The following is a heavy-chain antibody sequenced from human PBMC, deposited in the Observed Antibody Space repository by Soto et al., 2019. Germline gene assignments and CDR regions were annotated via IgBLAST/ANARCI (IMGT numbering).Heavy chain of an antibody. D-gene: IGHD6-13*01. J-gene: IGHJ3*02. CDR2: IFPGDSDT. CDR1: GYNFANYW. V-gene: IGHV5-51*01. CDR3: EAGYTTGPDAFDI. Sequence: GESLKISCKGSGYNFANYWIGWVRQMPGKGLEWMGMIFPGDSDTKNSPSLQGQITMSVDKSDSSAYLQWRSLKASDTAMYYCEAGYTTGPDAFDIWGQGTMVTVSS.